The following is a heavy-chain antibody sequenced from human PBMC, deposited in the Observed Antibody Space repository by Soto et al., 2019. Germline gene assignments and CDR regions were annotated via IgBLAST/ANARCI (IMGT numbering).Heavy chain of an antibody. CDR3: ARGQLPAATTYFDF. D-gene: IGHD2-15*01. V-gene: IGHV3-33*01. Sequence: GGSLRLSCAASGFTFRSYAIHWVRQAPGKGLEWVAIIWFDGSNKYYADSVKGRFSISRDNSKNTLFLQMDSLRAEDTAVYYCARGQLPAATTYFDFWGQGTLVTGSS. CDR2: IWFDGSNK. J-gene: IGHJ4*02. CDR1: GFTFRSYA.